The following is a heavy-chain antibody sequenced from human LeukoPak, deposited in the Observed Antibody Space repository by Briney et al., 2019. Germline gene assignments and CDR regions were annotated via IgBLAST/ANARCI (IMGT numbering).Heavy chain of an antibody. CDR2: MNPNSGGT. V-gene: IGHV1-2*02. J-gene: IGHJ4*02. D-gene: IGHD3-10*01. CDR3: ARFGGIRSGISPEDGN. Sequence: VASVKVSCKASGYTFTSYDVNWVRQATGQGLEWMGWMNPNSGGTNYAQKFQGRVTMTRDTSINTAYMELSRLRSDDTAVYYCARFGGIRSGISPEDGNWGQGTLVTVSS. CDR1: GYTFTSYD.